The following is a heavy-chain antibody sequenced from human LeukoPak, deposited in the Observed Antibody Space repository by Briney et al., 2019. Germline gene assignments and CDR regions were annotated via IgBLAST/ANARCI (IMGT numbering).Heavy chain of an antibody. CDR1: GGSFSGYY. D-gene: IGHD5-18*01. CDR3: ARISYGNYPVDY. J-gene: IGHJ4*02. CDR2: IYYSGST. Sequence: SETLSLTCAVYGGSFSGYYWSWIRQPPGKGLEWIGYIYYSGSTNYNPSLKSRVTISVDTSKNQFSLKLSSVTAADTAVYYCARISYGNYPVDYWGQGTLVTVSS. V-gene: IGHV4-59*01.